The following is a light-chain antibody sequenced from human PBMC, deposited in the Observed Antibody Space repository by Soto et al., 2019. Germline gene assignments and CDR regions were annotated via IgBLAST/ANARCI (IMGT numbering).Light chain of an antibody. Sequence: EIVLTQSPGTLSLSPGERATLSCRASQTLSNSFIAWYQQKPGQAPRLLIYDTSSRATGVPDRYSASGSGTDFTLTISRLEPEDFAGFFCQQYGTSEIIFGQGKRLEIK. J-gene: IGKJ5*01. V-gene: IGKV3-20*01. CDR3: QQYGTSEII. CDR1: QTLSNSF. CDR2: DTS.